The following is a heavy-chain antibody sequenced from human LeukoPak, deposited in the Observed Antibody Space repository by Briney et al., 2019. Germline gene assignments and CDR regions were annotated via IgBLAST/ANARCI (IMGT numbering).Heavy chain of an antibody. D-gene: IGHD1-26*01. V-gene: IGHV3-30*03. CDR1: GFTFSSYG. J-gene: IGHJ3*02. Sequence: GGSLRLSCAASGFTFSSYGMHWVRQAPGKGLEWVAVISYDGSNKYYADSVKGRFTISRDNSKNTLYLQMNSLRAEDTAVYYCARDHLSGTYAFDIWGQGTMVTVSS. CDR3: ARDHLSGTYAFDI. CDR2: ISYDGSNK.